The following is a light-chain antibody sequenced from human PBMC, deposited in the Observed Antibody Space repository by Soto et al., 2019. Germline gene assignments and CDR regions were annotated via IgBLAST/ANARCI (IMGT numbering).Light chain of an antibody. J-gene: IGKJ1*01. Sequence: EIVLTQSPATLSLSPGERATLSCRASQSVSSYLAWYQQKPGQAPRLLIYDASSRATGIPDRFSGSGPGTVFTLTINILEPDDFAVYYCHQYGNSPQTFGQGTKVDIK. CDR1: QSVSSY. CDR3: HQYGNSPQT. CDR2: DAS. V-gene: IGKV3-20*01.